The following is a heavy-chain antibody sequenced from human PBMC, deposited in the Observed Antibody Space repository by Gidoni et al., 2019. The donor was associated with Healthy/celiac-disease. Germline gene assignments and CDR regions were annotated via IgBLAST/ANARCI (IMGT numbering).Heavy chain of an antibody. CDR1: GFTFSRYA. CDR2: ISGSGGNT. J-gene: IGHJ4*02. CDR3: AKKAGITMVQGVIIMDY. Sequence: EVQLLESGGGLVQPGGSLRLSCAASGFTFSRYAMSWVRQAPRKGLEWVSTISGSGGNTYYADSVKGRFTISRDNSKNTLYLQMNILRAEDTAVYYCAKKAGITMVQGVIIMDYWGQGTLVTVSS. V-gene: IGHV3-23*01. D-gene: IGHD3-10*01.